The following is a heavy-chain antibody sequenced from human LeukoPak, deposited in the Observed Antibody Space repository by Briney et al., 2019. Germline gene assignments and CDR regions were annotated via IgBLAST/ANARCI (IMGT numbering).Heavy chain of an antibody. V-gene: IGHV4-59*01. J-gene: IGHJ5*02. D-gene: IGHD6-13*01. CDR1: GGSISSSY. CDR3: ARGGSSWYGGWFDP. CDR2: IYYSGST. Sequence: SETLSLTCTVSGGSISSSYWSWIRQPPGKGLEWIGYIYYSGSTNYNPSLKSRVTISVDTSKNQFSLKLSSVTAADTAVYYCARGGSSWYGGWFDPWGQGTLVTVSS.